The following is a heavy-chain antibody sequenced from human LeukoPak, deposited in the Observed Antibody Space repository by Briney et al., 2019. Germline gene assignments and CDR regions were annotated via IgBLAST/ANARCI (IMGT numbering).Heavy chain of an antibody. CDR1: GGSISSNSHY. Sequence: PSETLSLTCTVSGGSISSNSHYWGWIRQPPGKGLEWIGNIYYSGSTNYNPSLKSRVTISVDTSKNQFSLKLSSVTAADTAVYYCASQPLGSGYYYGDYWGQGTLVTVSS. CDR3: ASQPLGSGYYYGDY. D-gene: IGHD3-22*01. J-gene: IGHJ4*02. CDR2: IYYSGST. V-gene: IGHV4-39*01.